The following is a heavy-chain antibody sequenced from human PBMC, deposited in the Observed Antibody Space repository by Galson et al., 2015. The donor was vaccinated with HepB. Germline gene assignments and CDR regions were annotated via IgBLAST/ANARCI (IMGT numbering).Heavy chain of an antibody. CDR3: ARRGELRAKYYFDY. D-gene: IGHD1-26*01. V-gene: IGHV3-20*04. CDR1: GFTFDDYG. CDR2: INWNGGST. Sequence: SLRLSCAASGFTFDDYGMSWVRQAPGQGLEWVSGINWNGGSTGYADSVKGRFTISRDNAKNSLYLQMNSLRAEDTALYYCARRGELRAKYYFDYWGQGTLVTVSS. J-gene: IGHJ4*02.